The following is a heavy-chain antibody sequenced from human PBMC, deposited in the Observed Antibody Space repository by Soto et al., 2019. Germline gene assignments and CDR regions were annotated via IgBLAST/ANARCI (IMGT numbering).Heavy chain of an antibody. CDR1: GFTVSSNY. D-gene: IGHD6-13*01. V-gene: IGHV3-53*04. CDR2: IYSGGST. Sequence: GGSLRLSCAASGFTVSSNYMSWVRQAPGKGLEWVSVIYSGGSTYYADSVKGRFTISRHNSKNTLYLQMNSLRAEDTAVYYCARDRGSSSPTGYYYGMDVWGQGTTVTVSS. J-gene: IGHJ6*02. CDR3: ARDRGSSSPTGYYYGMDV.